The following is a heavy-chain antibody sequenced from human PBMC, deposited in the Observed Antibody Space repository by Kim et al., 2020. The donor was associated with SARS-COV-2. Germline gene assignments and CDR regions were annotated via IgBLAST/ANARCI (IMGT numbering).Heavy chain of an antibody. V-gene: IGHV5-10-1*01. Sequence: RPSFQGNVTISADKSISTAYLQWSSLKASDTAMYYCAGQSPTTGDWFDPWGQGTLVTVSS. J-gene: IGHJ5*02. D-gene: IGHD1-26*01. CDR3: AGQSPTTGDWFDP.